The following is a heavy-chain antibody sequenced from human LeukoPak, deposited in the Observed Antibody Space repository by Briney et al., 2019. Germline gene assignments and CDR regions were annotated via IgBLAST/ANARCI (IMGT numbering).Heavy chain of an antibody. CDR2: INHSGST. V-gene: IGHV4-34*01. Sequence: SETLSLTCAVYGGSFGGYYWSWIRQPPGKGLEWIGEINHSGSTNYNPSLKSRVTISVDTSKNQFSLKLSSVTAADTAVYYCARETVAGTYYFDYWGQGTLVTVSS. CDR1: GGSFGGYY. D-gene: IGHD6-19*01. CDR3: ARETVAGTYYFDY. J-gene: IGHJ4*02.